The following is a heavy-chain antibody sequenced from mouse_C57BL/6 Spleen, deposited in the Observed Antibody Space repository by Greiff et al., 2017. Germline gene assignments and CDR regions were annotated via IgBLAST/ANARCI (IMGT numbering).Heavy chain of an antibody. V-gene: IGHV8-12*01. CDR1: GFSLSTSGMG. D-gene: IGHD2-3*01. J-gene: IGHJ2*01. Sequence: QVTLKVCGPGILQSSQTLSLSCSFSGFSLSTSGMGVSWIRQPSGKGLEWLAHIYWDDDKRYNPSLKSPPTISKDTSRNQIFLKSTSVDTADVATCDRARRPDGCYGYFDYWGQGTTLTVSS. CDR2: IYWDDDK. CDR3: ARRPDGCYGYFDY.